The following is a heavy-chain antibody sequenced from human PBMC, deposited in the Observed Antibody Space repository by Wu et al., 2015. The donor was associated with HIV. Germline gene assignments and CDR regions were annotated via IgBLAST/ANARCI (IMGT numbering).Heavy chain of an antibody. CDR3: DESWGRTKMTYRWDRVGATT. J-gene: IGHJ4*02. Sequence: QAQPVQSGAEVKKPGASVKVSCKASGNTFIGYYMHWVRQAPGQGLEWMGSINSNSGGTDYAQKFQGRVTMARDTSTSTFYMELSSLTSDDTAVYYCDESWGRTKMTYRWDRVGATTWGQGTLVIVSS. CDR1: GNTFIGYY. CDR2: INSNSGGT. D-gene: IGHD2-8*02. V-gene: IGHV1-2*02.